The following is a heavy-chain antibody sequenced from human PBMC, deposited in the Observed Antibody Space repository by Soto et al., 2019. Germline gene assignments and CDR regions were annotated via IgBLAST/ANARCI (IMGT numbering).Heavy chain of an antibody. J-gene: IGHJ5*02. CDR2: INHRGST. V-gene: IGHV4-34*01. Sequence: SETLSLTCAVFGGSFSGYYWSWIRQPPGKGLEWIGEINHRGSTNYNPSLKSRVTMSVDTSKNQFSLKLTSMTAADTAVYYCATTNWYHNLFDPWGQGTLVTVSS. CDR1: GGSFSGYY. D-gene: IGHD2-2*01. CDR3: ATTNWYHNLFDP.